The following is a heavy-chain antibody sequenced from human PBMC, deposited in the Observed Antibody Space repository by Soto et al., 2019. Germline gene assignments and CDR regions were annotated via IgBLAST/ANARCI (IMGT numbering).Heavy chain of an antibody. CDR2: TYYRSKWYN. Sequence: PSQTLSLTCAISVYSVSSNSAAWNWIIQSPSRGLEWLGRTYYRSKWYNDYAVSVKSRITINPDTSKNQFSLQLNSVTPEDTAVYYCARAHSVYDYHHWFQPWGQGTLVNVS. CDR1: VYSVSSNSAA. J-gene: IGHJ5*02. D-gene: IGHD5-12*01. V-gene: IGHV6-1*01. CDR3: ARAHSVYDYHHWFQP.